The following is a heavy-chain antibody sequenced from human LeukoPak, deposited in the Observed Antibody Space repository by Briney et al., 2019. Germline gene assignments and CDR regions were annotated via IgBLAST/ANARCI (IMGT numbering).Heavy chain of an antibody. D-gene: IGHD6-6*01. Sequence: PGGPLRLSCAASGFTFSSYSMNWVRQAPGKGLEWVSSISSSSSYIYYADSVKGRFTISRDNAKNSLYLQMNSLRAEDTAVYYCARDVEYSSSPGGYWGQGTLVTVSS. CDR2: ISSSSSYI. V-gene: IGHV3-21*01. CDR3: ARDVEYSSSPGGY. J-gene: IGHJ4*02. CDR1: GFTFSSYS.